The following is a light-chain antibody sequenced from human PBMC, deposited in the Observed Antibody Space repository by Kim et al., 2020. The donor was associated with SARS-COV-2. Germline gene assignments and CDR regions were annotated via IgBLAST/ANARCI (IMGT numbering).Light chain of an antibody. CDR3: QSADNSDTFWV. Sequence: RGQTARISCCGDALPKQYAYWFQQKPGQAPVVVIYEDTERPSGIPERFSGSTSGTTVTLTISGVQAEDEADYYCQSADNSDTFWVFGGGTQLTVL. J-gene: IGLJ3*02. V-gene: IGLV3-25*03. CDR2: EDT. CDR1: ALPKQY.